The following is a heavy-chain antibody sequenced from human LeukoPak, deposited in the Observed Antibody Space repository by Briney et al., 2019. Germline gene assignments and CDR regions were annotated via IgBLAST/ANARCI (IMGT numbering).Heavy chain of an antibody. CDR3: ARSSAYYDYVWGSYRPRYYFDY. CDR1: GGSISSYY. D-gene: IGHD3-16*01. V-gene: IGHV4-59*01. Sequence: PSETLSLTCTVSGGSISSYYWSWIRQPPGKGLEWIGYIYYSGSTNYNPSLKCRVTISVDTSKNQFSLKLSSVTAADTAVYYCARSSAYYDYVWGSYRPRYYFDYWGQGTLVTVSS. J-gene: IGHJ4*02. CDR2: IYYSGST.